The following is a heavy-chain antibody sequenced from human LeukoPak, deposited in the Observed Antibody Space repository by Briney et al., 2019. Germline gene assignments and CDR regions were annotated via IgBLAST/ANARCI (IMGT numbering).Heavy chain of an antibody. V-gene: IGHV3-21*01. J-gene: IGHJ4*02. D-gene: IGHD6-25*01. CDR2: ITSSSGYI. Sequence: GGSLRLSCAASGFTFSSHSMNWVRQAPGKGLEWVSSITSSSGYIYYADSVKGRFTISRDNAKKSLYLQMNSLRAEDTAVYYCAREISSSGCLDYWGQGTLVTVSS. CDR1: GFTFSSHS. CDR3: AREISSSGCLDY.